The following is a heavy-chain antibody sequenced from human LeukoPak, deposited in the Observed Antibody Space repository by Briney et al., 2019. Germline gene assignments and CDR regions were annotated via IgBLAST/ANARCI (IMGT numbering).Heavy chain of an antibody. Sequence: GASVKVSCKASGYTFTSYDINWVRQATGQGLEWMGWMNPNSGNTGYAQKFQGRVTMTRDTSISTAYMELSRLRSDDTAVYYCARDSRRIVVVPAAIPYWGQGTLVTVSS. J-gene: IGHJ4*02. V-gene: IGHV1-8*01. CDR3: ARDSRRIVVVPAAIPY. CDR1: GYTFTSYD. D-gene: IGHD2-2*02. CDR2: MNPNSGNT.